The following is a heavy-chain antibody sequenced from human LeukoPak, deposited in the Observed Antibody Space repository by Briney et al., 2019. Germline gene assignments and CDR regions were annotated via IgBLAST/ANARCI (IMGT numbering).Heavy chain of an antibody. D-gene: IGHD3-22*01. CDR2: INGDGSTT. CDR3: ARDTSGYK. J-gene: IGHJ4*02. Sequence: GGSLSLSCAAPGFTLSSYWLNWVRQAPGKGLVWVSRINGDGSTTSYADSVKGRFTISRDNAKNTLYLQMNSLRVEDTAVYYCARDTSGYKWGQGTLVTVSS. V-gene: IGHV3-74*01. CDR1: GFTLSSYW.